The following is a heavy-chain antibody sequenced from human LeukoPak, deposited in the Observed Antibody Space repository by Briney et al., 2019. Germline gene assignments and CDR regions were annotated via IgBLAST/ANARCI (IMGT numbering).Heavy chain of an antibody. CDR3: TTHIAAAGRGDY. CDR2: IKSKTDGGTT. Sequence: GGSLRLSCAASGFTFSNAWMSRVRQAPGKGLEWVGRIKSKTDGGTTDYAAPVKGRFTISRDDSKNTLYLQMNSLKTEDTAVYYCTTHIAAAGRGDYWGQGTLVTVSS. V-gene: IGHV3-15*01. CDR1: GFTFSNAW. J-gene: IGHJ4*02. D-gene: IGHD6-13*01.